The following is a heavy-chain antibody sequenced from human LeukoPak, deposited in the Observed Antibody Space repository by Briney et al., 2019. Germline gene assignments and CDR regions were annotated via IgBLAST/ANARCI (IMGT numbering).Heavy chain of an antibody. CDR1: GFTFSSYG. V-gene: IGHV3-30*02. CDR2: IRYDGSNK. CDR3: AKAWGYSSGWYGGYFDY. Sequence: GGSLRLSCAASGFTFSSYGMHWVRQAPGKGLEWVAFIRYDGSNKYYADSVKGRFTISRDNSKNTLYLQMNSLRAEDTAVYYCAKAWGYSSGWYGGYFDYWGQGTLVTVSS. J-gene: IGHJ4*02. D-gene: IGHD6-19*01.